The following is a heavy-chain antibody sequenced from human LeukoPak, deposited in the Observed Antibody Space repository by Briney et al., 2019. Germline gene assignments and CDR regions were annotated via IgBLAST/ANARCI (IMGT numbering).Heavy chain of an antibody. V-gene: IGHV1-8*01. CDR1: GYTFTSYD. CDR2: MNPNSGNT. J-gene: IGHJ5*02. D-gene: IGHD3-3*01. CDR3: ARTPTYYDFWSGYYIVWFDP. Sequence: ASVKVSCKASGYTFTSYDINWVRQAPGQGLEWMGWMNPNSGNTGYAQKFQGRVTMTRNTSISTAYMELSSLRSEDTAVYYCARTPTYYDFWSGYYIVWFDPWGQGTLVTVSS.